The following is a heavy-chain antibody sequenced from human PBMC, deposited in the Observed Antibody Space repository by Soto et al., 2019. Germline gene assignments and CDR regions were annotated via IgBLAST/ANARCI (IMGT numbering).Heavy chain of an antibody. D-gene: IGHD3-9*01. CDR1: GGTFSSYA. Sequence: QVQLVQSGAEVKKPGSSVKVSCKASGGTFSSYAISWVRQAPGQGLEWMGGIIPIFGTANYAQKFQGRVTITAAESTSTAHMELSSLRSEDTAVYYCASQYDILTGYPTWEDYYYYYGMDVWGQGTTVTVSS. V-gene: IGHV1-69*01. J-gene: IGHJ6*02. CDR3: ASQYDILTGYPTWEDYYYYYGMDV. CDR2: IIPIFGTA.